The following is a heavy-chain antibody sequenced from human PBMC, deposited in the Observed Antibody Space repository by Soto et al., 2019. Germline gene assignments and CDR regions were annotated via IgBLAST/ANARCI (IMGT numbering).Heavy chain of an antibody. D-gene: IGHD3-10*01. CDR1: GFTFSSYG. Sequence: QVQLVESGGGVVQPGRSLRLSCAASGFTFSSYGMHWVRQAPCKGLEWVAVISYDGSNKYYADSVKGRFTISRDNSKNTLYLQMNSLRAEDTAVYYCAKEGTQDAFDIWGQGTMVTVSS. J-gene: IGHJ3*02. CDR2: ISYDGSNK. CDR3: AKEGTQDAFDI. V-gene: IGHV3-30*18.